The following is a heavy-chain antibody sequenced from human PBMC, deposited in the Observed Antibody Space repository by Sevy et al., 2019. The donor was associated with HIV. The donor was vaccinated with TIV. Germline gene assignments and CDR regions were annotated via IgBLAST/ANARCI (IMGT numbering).Heavy chain of an antibody. J-gene: IGHJ5*02. Sequence: GGSLRLSCAASGFTFSSYGMHGVRQAPGKGLDWVTVISYDRSNKYYADSVKGRFTISRDNSKNTLYLQMNSLRVEDTAVYYCAKGGQWLVRDWFDPWGQGTLVTVSS. CDR2: ISYDRSNK. CDR3: AKGGQWLVRDWFDP. D-gene: IGHD6-19*01. CDR1: GFTFSSYG. V-gene: IGHV3-30*18.